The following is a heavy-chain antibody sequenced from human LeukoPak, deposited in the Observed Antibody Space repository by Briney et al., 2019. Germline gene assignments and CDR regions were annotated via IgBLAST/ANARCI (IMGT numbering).Heavy chain of an antibody. Sequence: SETLSLTCTVSGGSISSSSYYWGWIRQPPGKGLEWIGSIYYSGSTYYNPSLKSRVTISVDTSKNQFSLKLSSVTAADTAVYYCARHIPGLSSHYYYGMDVWGQGTTVTVSS. J-gene: IGHJ6*02. CDR3: ARHIPGLSSHYYYGMDV. D-gene: IGHD2/OR15-2a*01. CDR2: IYYSGST. CDR1: GGSISSSSYY. V-gene: IGHV4-39*01.